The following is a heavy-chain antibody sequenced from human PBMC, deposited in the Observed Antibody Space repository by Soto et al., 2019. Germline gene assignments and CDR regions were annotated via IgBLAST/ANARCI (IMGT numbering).Heavy chain of an antibody. Sequence: QVTLKESGPVLVKPTETLTLTCTVSGFSLSNARMGVSWIRQPPGKALEWLAHIFSNHEKSYSTSLTSRLTNSKYTAKSQVVPTMTNIDPVDTATYYCARRKWENYGMDVRGQGTTVTVSS. V-gene: IGHV2-26*01. J-gene: IGHJ6*02. D-gene: IGHD1-26*01. CDR1: GFSLSNARMG. CDR2: IFSNHEK. CDR3: ARRKWENYGMDV.